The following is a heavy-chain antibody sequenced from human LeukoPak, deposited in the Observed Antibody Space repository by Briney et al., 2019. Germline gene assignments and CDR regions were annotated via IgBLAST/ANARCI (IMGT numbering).Heavy chain of an antibody. J-gene: IGHJ4*02. V-gene: IGHV1-18*01. D-gene: IGHD3-22*01. CDR3: ARGENYYDSSGYHTY. Sequence: GASVKVSCKASCYTFSSYGISWVRQAPGQGLEWMGWISGYNGSTNYPQKLLGRVSMTTDTPTSTAYMELRSVSSDDTDVYYCARGENYYDSSGYHTYWGQGALVTVSS. CDR1: CYTFSSYG. CDR2: ISGYNGST.